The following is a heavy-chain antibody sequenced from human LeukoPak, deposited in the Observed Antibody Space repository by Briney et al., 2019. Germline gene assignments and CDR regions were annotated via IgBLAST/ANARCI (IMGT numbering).Heavy chain of an antibody. V-gene: IGHV4-39*07. J-gene: IGHJ5*02. CDR1: GGSLSSSRYF. CDR2: IYNSGTT. CDR3: ARGYGYYLGQFDP. Sequence: SETLSLTRSVSGGSLSSSRYFWAWIRQPPGKGLDWIGSIYNSGTTHYTASLKSRVSMSLDRSRNQFSLRLNSVTAADTAVYYCARGYGYYLGQFDPWGQGTLVTVSS. D-gene: IGHD3-22*01.